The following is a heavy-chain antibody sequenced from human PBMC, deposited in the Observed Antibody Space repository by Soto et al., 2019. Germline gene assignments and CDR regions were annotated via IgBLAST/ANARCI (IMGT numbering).Heavy chain of an antibody. Sequence: ASVKVSCKASGYTFTSYGISWVRQAPGQGLEWMGWISAYNGNTNYAQKLQGRVTMTTDTSTSTAYMELRSLRSDDTAVYYCARDYYGSGSYYSMMRYYYYGMDVWGQGTMVTVSS. CDR2: ISAYNGNT. D-gene: IGHD3-10*01. V-gene: IGHV1-18*04. CDR1: GYTFTSYG. CDR3: ARDYYGSGSYYSMMRYYYYGMDV. J-gene: IGHJ6*02.